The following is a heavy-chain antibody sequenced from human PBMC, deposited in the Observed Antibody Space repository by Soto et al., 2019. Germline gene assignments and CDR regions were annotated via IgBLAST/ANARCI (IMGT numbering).Heavy chain of an antibody. J-gene: IGHJ6*02. CDR3: ARDPTHSSGWYSHVNYYYYGMDV. Sequence: QVQLVESGGGVVQPGRSLRLSCAASGFTFSSYAMHRVRQAPGKGLEWVAVISYDGSNKYYADSVKGRFTISRDNSKNTLYLQMNSLRAEDTAVYYCARDPTHSSGWYSHVNYYYYGMDVWGQGTTVTVSS. V-gene: IGHV3-30-3*01. CDR2: ISYDGSNK. CDR1: GFTFSSYA. D-gene: IGHD6-19*01.